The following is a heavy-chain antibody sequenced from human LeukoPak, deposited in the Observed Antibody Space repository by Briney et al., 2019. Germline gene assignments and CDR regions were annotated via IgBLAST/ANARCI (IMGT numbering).Heavy chain of an antibody. CDR3: ARQNGGTWNYYYYMDV. J-gene: IGHJ6*03. CDR1: GGSISSYY. D-gene: IGHD1-1*01. CDR2: IYYSGST. V-gene: IGHV4-59*08. Sequence: SETLSLTCTVSGGSISSYYWSWIRQPPGKGLEWIGYIYYSGSTNYNPSLKSRVTIAVDTSKNQFSLKLSSVTAADTAVYYCARQNGGTWNYYYYMDVWGKGTTVTVSS.